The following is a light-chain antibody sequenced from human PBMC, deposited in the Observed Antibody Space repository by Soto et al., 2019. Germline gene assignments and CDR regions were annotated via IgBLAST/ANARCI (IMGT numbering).Light chain of an antibody. CDR1: SGHSSYA. CDR3: QTWGTGIQV. Sequence: QSVLTQSPSASASLGDSVKLTCTLSSGHSSYAIAWHQQQPEKGPRYLMKLNSDGSHSKGDGIPDRFSGSSSGAVRYLTISSLQSEDEADYYCQTWGTGIQVFGGGSKRTVL. CDR2: LNSDGSH. J-gene: IGLJ3*02. V-gene: IGLV4-69*01.